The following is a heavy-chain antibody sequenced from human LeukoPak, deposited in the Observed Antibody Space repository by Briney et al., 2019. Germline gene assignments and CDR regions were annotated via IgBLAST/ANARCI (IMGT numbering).Heavy chain of an antibody. V-gene: IGHV3-48*03. D-gene: IGHD6-13*01. CDR3: ATCPTSSWYYFDF. CDR1: RFTFSNYE. Sequence: GGSLRLSCAASRFTFSNYEMHWVRQAPGKGLEWLSYISSSGNTIYYADSVKGRFTISRDNSKNSLYLQMNSLRVEDTAVYYCATCPTSSWYYFDFWGQGALVTVSS. CDR2: ISSSGNTI. J-gene: IGHJ4*02.